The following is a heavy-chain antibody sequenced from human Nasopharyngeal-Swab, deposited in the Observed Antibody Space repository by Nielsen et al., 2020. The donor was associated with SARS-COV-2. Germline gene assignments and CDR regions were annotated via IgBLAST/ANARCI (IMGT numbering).Heavy chain of an antibody. D-gene: IGHD2-15*01. CDR1: GYTLTELS. CDR3: ATSPPMVVAGIWFDP. CDR2: FDPEDGET. V-gene: IGHV1-24*01. J-gene: IGHJ5*02. Sequence: ASVKVSCKVSGYTLTELSMHWVRQAPRKGLEWMGGFDPEDGETIYAQKFQGRVTMTEDTSTDTAYMDLSSLRSEDTAVYYCATSPPMVVAGIWFDPWGQGTLVTVSS.